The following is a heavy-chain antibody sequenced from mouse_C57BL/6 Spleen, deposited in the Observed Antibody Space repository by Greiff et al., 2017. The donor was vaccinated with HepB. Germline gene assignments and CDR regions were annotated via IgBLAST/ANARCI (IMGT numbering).Heavy chain of an antibody. J-gene: IGHJ2*01. D-gene: IGHD1-1*01. V-gene: IGHV1-26*01. CDR3: ASWNYYGSSPFDY. Sequence: EVQLQQSGPELVKPGASVKISCKASGYTFTDYYMNWVKQSHGKSLEWIGDINPNNGGTSYNQKFKGKATLTVDKSSSTAYMELRSLTSEDSAVYYCASWNYYGSSPFDYWGQGTTLTVSS. CDR2: INPNNGGT. CDR1: GYTFTDYY.